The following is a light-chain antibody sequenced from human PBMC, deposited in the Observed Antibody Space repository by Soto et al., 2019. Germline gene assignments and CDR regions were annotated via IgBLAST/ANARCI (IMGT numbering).Light chain of an antibody. J-gene: IGLJ2*01. Sequence: QSALTQPPSASGSPGQSVTISCTGTSSDVGGHKFVSWYQQHPGKAPKFLIYEVTKRPSGVPDRFSGSKSGITASLTVSGLQADDEAYYYCSAYAGNNIPVIFGGGTKVTVL. V-gene: IGLV2-8*01. CDR1: SSDVGGHKF. CDR2: EVT. CDR3: SAYAGNNIPVI.